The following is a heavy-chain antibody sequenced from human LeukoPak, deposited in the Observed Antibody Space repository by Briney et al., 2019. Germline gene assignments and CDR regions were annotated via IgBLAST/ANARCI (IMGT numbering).Heavy chain of an antibody. V-gene: IGHV4-38-2*01. CDR3: ARLTDDYITI. Sequence: SETLSRTCAVSSYSISSGYYWGWIRPSPGKGLEWIGIIYHSGSTYYNPSLRSRVTISVDTSKNQFSLKVRSVTAADTALYYCARLTDDYITIWGQGTLVTVSS. J-gene: IGHJ4*02. CDR1: SYSISSGYY. CDR2: IYHSGST. D-gene: IGHD3-3*01.